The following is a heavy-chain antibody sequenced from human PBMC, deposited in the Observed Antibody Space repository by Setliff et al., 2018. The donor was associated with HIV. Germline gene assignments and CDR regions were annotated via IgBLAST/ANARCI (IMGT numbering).Heavy chain of an antibody. CDR3: ASAYCSSTGCYVRWGNGMDV. D-gene: IGHD2-2*01. Sequence: ASVKVSFKASGYPFTTYGITWVRQAPGQGLEWMGWISAYNAKTNYAQKLQGRVTMTTDESTSTAYMELSSLRFEDTAMYYCASAYCSSTGCYVRWGNGMDVWGQGTTVTVSS. V-gene: IGHV1-18*01. CDR1: GYPFTTYG. J-gene: IGHJ6*02. CDR2: ISAYNAKT.